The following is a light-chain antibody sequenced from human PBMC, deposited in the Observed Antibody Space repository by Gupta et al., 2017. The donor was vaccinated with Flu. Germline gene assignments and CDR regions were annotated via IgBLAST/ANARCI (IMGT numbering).Light chain of an antibody. J-gene: IGKJ1*01. CDR3: QQDCASQT. CDR1: QSVSNNY. Sequence: VVLTQSPGTLSLSPGERATLSCRASQSVSNNYLAWYQQKPGQAPRLLIFGPSSRATGVPDRFSGSGFGTDFTLTITRLEPDDFAMYYLQQDCASQTFGQGTRVEIK. V-gene: IGKV3-20*01. CDR2: GPS.